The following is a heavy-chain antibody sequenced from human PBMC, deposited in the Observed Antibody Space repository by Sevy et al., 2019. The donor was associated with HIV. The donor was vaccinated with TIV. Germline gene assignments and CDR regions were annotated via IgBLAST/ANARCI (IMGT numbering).Heavy chain of an antibody. V-gene: IGHV3-11*06. CDR1: GFTFSDYY. D-gene: IGHD4-17*01. CDR3: ARDVDYGDYDY. Sequence: GEPLKISCAASGFTFSDYYMSWIRQAPGKGLEWVSYISSSSSYTNYADSVKGRFTISRDNAKNSLYLQMNSLRAEDTAVYYCARDVDYGDYDYWGQGTLVTVSS. J-gene: IGHJ4*02. CDR2: ISSSSSYT.